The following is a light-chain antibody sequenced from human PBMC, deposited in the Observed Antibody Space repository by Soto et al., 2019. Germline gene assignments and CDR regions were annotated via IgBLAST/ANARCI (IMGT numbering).Light chain of an antibody. CDR3: QQYDTYST. CDR1: QSINSW. J-gene: IGKJ1*01. V-gene: IGKV1-5*03. CDR2: QAS. Sequence: DVQMTQSPSTLSASVGDRVTITCRASQSINSWLAWYQQKPGKAPKLLIYQASSLESGVPSRCSGSGSGTEFTLTISSLQPDDFATYYCQQYDTYSTFGQGTKVEMK.